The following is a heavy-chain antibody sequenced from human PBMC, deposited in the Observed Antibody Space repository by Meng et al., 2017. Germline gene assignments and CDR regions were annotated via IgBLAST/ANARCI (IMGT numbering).Heavy chain of an antibody. CDR1: GYTFTDYY. CDR3: VTDLYRDWFDP. D-gene: IGHD1-26*01. J-gene: IGHJ5*02. Sequence: EVQQGHAGAEGKKPGATVKISCKVSGYTFTDYYMHWVQQAPGKGLEWMGLVDPEDGETIYAEKFQGRVTITADTSTDTAYMELSSLRSEDTAVYYCVTDLYRDWFDPWGQGTLVTVSS. V-gene: IGHV1-69-2*01. CDR2: VDPEDGET.